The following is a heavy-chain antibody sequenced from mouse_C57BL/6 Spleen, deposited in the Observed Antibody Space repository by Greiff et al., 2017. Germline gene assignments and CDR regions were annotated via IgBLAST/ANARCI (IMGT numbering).Heavy chain of an antibody. CDR2: IDPNSGGT. D-gene: IGHD1-2*01. CDR1: GYTFTSYW. J-gene: IGHJ4*01. V-gene: IGHV1-72*01. CDR3: ARVSITTYAMDY. Sequence: QQSCKASGYTFTSYWMHWVKQRPGRGLEWIGRIDPNSGGTKYNEKFKSKATLTVDKPSSTAYMQLSSLTSEDSAVYYCARVSITTYAMDYWGQGTSVTVSS.